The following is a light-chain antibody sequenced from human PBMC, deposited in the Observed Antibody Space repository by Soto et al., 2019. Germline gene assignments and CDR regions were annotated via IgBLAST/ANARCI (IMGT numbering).Light chain of an antibody. CDR2: QDA. CDR3: QAWDSSTAV. CDR1: KLGDKY. J-gene: IGLJ2*01. Sequence: SSELTQPPSVSVSPGQTASITCSGDKLGDKYACWYQQKPGQSPVLVIYQDATRPSGIPERFSGSNSGNTATLTISGTQAMDEADYYCQAWDSSTAVFGGGTKVTVL. V-gene: IGLV3-1*01.